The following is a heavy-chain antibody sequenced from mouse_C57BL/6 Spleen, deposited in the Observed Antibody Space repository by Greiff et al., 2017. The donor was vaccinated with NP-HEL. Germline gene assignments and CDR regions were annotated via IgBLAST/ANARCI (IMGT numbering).Heavy chain of an antibody. Sequence: EVQLQQSGPELVKPGASVKISCKASGYTFTDYYMNWVKQSHGKSLEWIGDINPNNGGTSYNQKFKGKATLTVDKSSSTAYMELRSLTSEDSAVYYCASPYYNWYFDVWGTGTTVTVSS. V-gene: IGHV1-26*01. CDR2: INPNNGGT. D-gene: IGHD2-12*01. J-gene: IGHJ1*03. CDR1: GYTFTDYY. CDR3: ASPYYNWYFDV.